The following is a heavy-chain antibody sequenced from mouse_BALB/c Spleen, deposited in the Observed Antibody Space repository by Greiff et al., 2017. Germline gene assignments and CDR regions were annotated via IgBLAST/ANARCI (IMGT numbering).Heavy chain of an antibody. J-gene: IGHJ3*01. CDR1: GFSLTSYG. CDR2: IWSGGST. Sequence: VQLQQSGPGLVQPSQSLSITCTASGFSLTSYGVHWVRQSPGKGLEWLGVIWSGGSTDYNAAFISRLSISKDNSKSQVFFKMNSLQADDTAIYYCARNRDYDYSWFAYWGQGTLVTVSA. V-gene: IGHV2-4-1*01. CDR3: ARNRDYDYSWFAY. D-gene: IGHD2-4*01.